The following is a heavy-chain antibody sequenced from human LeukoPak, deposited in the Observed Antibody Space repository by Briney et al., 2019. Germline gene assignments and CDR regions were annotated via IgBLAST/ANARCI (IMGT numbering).Heavy chain of an antibody. CDR3: ARGRMAVAGSYEY. J-gene: IGHJ4*02. CDR2: IKPDGSEK. CDR1: GITFGSYW. D-gene: IGHD6-19*01. V-gene: IGHV3-7*05. Sequence: GGSLRPSCAASGITFGSYWMTWVRQAPGKGLECVANIKPDGSEKHYVDSVEGRFTISRDNAKNSLFLQMNSLRAEDTAVYYCARGRMAVAGSYEYWGQGTLVTVSS.